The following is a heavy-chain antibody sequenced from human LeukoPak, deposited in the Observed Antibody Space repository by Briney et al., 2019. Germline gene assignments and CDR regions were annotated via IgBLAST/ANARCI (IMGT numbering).Heavy chain of an antibody. V-gene: IGHV1-18*01. CDR2: ISAYNGNT. Sequence: ASVKVSCKASGYTFTSYGISWVRQAPGQGLEWMGWISAYNGNTNYAQKLQGRVTMTTDTSTSTAYMELRSLRSDDTAVYYCARIGRSSGWYYGDFDYWGQGTLVTVSS. J-gene: IGHJ4*02. CDR3: ARIGRSSGWYYGDFDY. CDR1: GYTFTSYG. D-gene: IGHD6-19*01.